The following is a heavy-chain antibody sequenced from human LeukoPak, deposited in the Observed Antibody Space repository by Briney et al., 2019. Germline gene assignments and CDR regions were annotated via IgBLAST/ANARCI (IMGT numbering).Heavy chain of an antibody. V-gene: IGHV1-69*01. CDR1: GGTFSSYA. D-gene: IGHD2-15*01. J-gene: IGHJ4*02. CDR3: ARGYCSGGSCYSGDY. Sequence: GPSVKVSCKASGGTFSSYAISWVRQAPGQGLEWMGRIIPIFGIANYAQKFQGRVTITADESTSTAYMELSSLRSEDTAVYYCARGYCSGGSCYSGDYWGQGTLVTVSS. CDR2: IIPIFGIA.